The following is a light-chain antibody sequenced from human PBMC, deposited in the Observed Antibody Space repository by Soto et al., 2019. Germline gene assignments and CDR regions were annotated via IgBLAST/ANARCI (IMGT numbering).Light chain of an antibody. CDR1: QSVSSSY. V-gene: IGKV3-20*01. CDR3: EQYGSSPRT. Sequence: EIVLTQSPGTLSLSPGERATLSCRASQSVSSSYLAWYQQNPGQAPRPLIYGASSRATGITDRFSGSGSGTDFTLTISRLETEDFEVYYCEQYGSSPRTFGQGTKVDIK. CDR2: GAS. J-gene: IGKJ1*01.